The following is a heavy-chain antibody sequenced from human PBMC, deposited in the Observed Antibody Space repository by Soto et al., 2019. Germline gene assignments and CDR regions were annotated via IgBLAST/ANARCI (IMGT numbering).Heavy chain of an antibody. Sequence: QVQLVQSGTEVKKPGASVRVSCKASGYTFSNYGINWVRQAPGQGLEWMGWISPFTGDTHYTQSLQSRVTMTTDTPTSTAYMELRSLRSDDTAVYYCARSCSGGSCHSAYWGQGTLVTVSS. V-gene: IGHV1-18*04. D-gene: IGHD2-15*01. J-gene: IGHJ4*02. CDR3: ARSCSGGSCHSAY. CDR2: ISPFTGDT. CDR1: GYTFSNYG.